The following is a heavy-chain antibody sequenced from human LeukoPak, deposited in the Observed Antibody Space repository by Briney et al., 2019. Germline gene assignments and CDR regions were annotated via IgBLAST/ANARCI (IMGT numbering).Heavy chain of an antibody. CDR3: ARDFNYDFWSGYYGAAFDI. D-gene: IGHD3-3*01. CDR2: FYHSGST. V-gene: IGHV4-39*07. CDR1: GGSLRSSGYS. J-gene: IGHJ3*02. Sequence: PSETLSLTCTVSGGSLRSSGYSWGWIRQPPGKGLGGFGGFYHSGSTYYNPSLKSRVTISVDTSKNQFSLKLSSVTAADTAVYYCARDFNYDFWSGYYGAAFDIWGQGTMVTVSS.